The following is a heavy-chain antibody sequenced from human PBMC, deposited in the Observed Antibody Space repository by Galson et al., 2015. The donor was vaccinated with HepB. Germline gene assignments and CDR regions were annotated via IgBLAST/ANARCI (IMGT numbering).Heavy chain of an antibody. Sequence: SVKVSCKASGGTFNTHSISWMRQAPGQGLEWMGGITPMFGRAHYAQTFQDRVIITADESTSTVYMELSSLRFEDTAIYYCAKGFSGESTLQYFFYWGQGTLVTVSS. CDR2: ITPMFGRA. J-gene: IGHJ4*02. V-gene: IGHV1-69*13. CDR3: AKGFSGESTLQYFFY. CDR1: GGTFNTHS. D-gene: IGHD3-3*01.